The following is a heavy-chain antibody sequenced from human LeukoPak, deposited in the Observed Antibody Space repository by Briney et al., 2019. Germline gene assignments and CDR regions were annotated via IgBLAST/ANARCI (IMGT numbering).Heavy chain of an antibody. Sequence: GGSLRLSCAASGFTFSSYAMSWVRQAPGKGLEWVAFIRYDGSNKYYADSVKGRFTISRDNSKNTLYLQMNSLRAEDSAVYYCAKDGVERAYQTYFDYWGQGTLVTVSS. CDR3: AKDGVERAYQTYFDY. D-gene: IGHD5-24*01. J-gene: IGHJ4*02. CDR2: IRYDGSNK. V-gene: IGHV3-30*02. CDR1: GFTFSSYA.